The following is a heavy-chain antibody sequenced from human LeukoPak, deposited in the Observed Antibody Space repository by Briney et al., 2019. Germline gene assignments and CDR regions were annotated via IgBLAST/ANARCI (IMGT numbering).Heavy chain of an antibody. Sequence: ASVKVSCKASGNTFIGYYMHWVRQAPGQGLEWMGWINPNSGGTNYAQKFQGRVTMTRDTSISTAYMELSRLRSDDTAVYYCARGGVLEWLLSGWFDPWGQGTLVTVSS. CDR3: ARGGVLEWLLSGWFDP. J-gene: IGHJ5*02. CDR2: INPNSGGT. D-gene: IGHD3-3*01. V-gene: IGHV1-2*02. CDR1: GNTFIGYY.